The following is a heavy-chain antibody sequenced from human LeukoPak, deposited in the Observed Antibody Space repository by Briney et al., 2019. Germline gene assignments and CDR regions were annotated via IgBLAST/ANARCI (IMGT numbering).Heavy chain of an antibody. V-gene: IGHV4-59*01. CDR3: ARMFYFDTSGKFDY. D-gene: IGHD3-22*01. J-gene: IGHJ4*02. CDR1: GGSISSCY. Sequence: KASETLSLTCTVSGGSISSCYWSWIRQPPGKGLEWIGYIYYIGSTTYNPSLKSRVTLSVDTTKNQFSLKLSSVAAADTAIYYCARMFYFDTSGKFDYWGQGTLVTVSS. CDR2: IYYIGST.